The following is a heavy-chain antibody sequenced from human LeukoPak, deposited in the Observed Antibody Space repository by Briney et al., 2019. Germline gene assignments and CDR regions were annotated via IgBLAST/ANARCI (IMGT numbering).Heavy chain of an antibody. D-gene: IGHD5-12*01. CDR1: GFTFSRYS. V-gene: IGHV3-21*01. Sequence: GGSLRLSCAASGFTFSRYSVNWVRQAPGKGLEWVSCITGSSDYIFYADSVRGRFTISRDSAKNSLFLQMNSLRAEDTAVYFCARGGTEIYYYHYGMDVWGQGTTVTVSS. CDR3: ARGGTEIYYYHYGMDV. CDR2: ITGSSDYI. J-gene: IGHJ6*02.